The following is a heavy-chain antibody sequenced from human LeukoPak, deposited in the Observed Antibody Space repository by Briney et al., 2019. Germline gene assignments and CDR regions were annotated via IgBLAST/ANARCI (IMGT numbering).Heavy chain of an antibody. V-gene: IGHV3-33*01. Sequence: PGGSLRLSCAASGFSLSNYGMHWVRQAPRKGLEWVAALLYDGNTKHYADSVKGRFTISRDISKNTFYLQMNSLTAEDTAVYYCARDHRPEIQYYYMDVWGKGTTVAVSS. CDR3: ARDHRPEIQYYYMDV. CDR1: GFSLSNYG. CDR2: LLYDGNTK. J-gene: IGHJ6*03. D-gene: IGHD1-14*01.